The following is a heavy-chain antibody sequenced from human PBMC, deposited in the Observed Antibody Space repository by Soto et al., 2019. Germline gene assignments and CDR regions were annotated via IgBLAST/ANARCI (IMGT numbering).Heavy chain of an antibody. J-gene: IGHJ6*02. CDR3: XXXXXXXTSMDV. CDR1: GYTFTSYD. Sequence: QVQLVQSGAEVKKPGASVKVSCKASGYTFTSYDIXXXXXXXXXXLEWMGWMNPHSGNTGYAQKFQGRVTMTRNTXXXXXXXXXXXXXXXXXXXXXXXXXXXXXTSMDVWGQGTTVTVSS. V-gene: IGHV1-8*01. CDR2: MNPHSGNT.